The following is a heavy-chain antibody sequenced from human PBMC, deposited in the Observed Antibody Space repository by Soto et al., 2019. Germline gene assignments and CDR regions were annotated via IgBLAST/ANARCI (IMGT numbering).Heavy chain of an antibody. D-gene: IGHD6-19*01. J-gene: IGHJ4*02. CDR2: TYYRSNWRH. V-gene: IGHV6-1*01. Sequence: SQTLSLTCAISGDSVSSNTAAWNWIRSSSSRGLEWLGRTYYRSNWRHDYAVSVKSRITVNPDTSENHFSLQLNSVTPDDTAVYYCARGVAGSGFDLWGQGTLVTVSS. CDR3: ARGVAGSGFDL. CDR1: GDSVSSNTAA.